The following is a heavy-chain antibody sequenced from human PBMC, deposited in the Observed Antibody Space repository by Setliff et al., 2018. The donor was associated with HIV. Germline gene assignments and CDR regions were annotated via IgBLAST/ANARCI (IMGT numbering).Heavy chain of an antibody. Sequence: PSETLSLTCTVSGPSINIHYWSWIRQSPGKGFEWIGYIYSTGSTNYNPSLQSRVTISMVASRNHFSLKLTSMTATDTAVYYCARHRKDDYFLTAYFDSLGQGALVTVSS. D-gene: IGHD4-17*01. J-gene: IGHJ4*02. CDR2: IYSTGST. CDR1: GPSINIHY. V-gene: IGHV4-59*08. CDR3: ARHRKDDYFLTAYFDS.